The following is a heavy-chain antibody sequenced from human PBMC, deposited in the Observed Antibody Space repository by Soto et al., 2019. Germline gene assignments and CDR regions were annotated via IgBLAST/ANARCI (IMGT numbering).Heavy chain of an antibody. Sequence: SETLSLSCSVSGGSISRYYWSWIRQPPGKGLEWIGYAYYSGDTGYNPSLKSRVTMAVDTSKSQVSLKLSSVTAADTAVYYCARDRSTYGGGGTGEVKENWFDPWGQGALVTVSS. J-gene: IGHJ5*02. D-gene: IGHD2-8*01. CDR1: GGSISRYY. V-gene: IGHV4-59*01. CDR2: AYYSGDT. CDR3: ARDRSTYGGGGTGEVKENWFDP.